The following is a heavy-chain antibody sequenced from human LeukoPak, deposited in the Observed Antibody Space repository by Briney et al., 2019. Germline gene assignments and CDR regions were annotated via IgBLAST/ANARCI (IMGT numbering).Heavy chain of an antibody. CDR3: ARDQSCYDSSGFYAFDV. CDR2: IIPIFGTA. V-gene: IGHV1-69*06. Sequence: GASVKVSCKASGYTFTDYYMHWVRQAPGQGLEWMGGIIPIFGTANYAQKFRGRVTITADKSTRTAYMELSSLRSDDTAVYYCARDQSCYDSSGFYAFDVWGQGTMVTVSS. CDR1: GYTFTDYY. D-gene: IGHD3-22*01. J-gene: IGHJ3*01.